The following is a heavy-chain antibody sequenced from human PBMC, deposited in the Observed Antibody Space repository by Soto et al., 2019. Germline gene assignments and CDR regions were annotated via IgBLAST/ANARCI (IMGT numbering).Heavy chain of an antibody. CDR2: IYPGNSDA. CDR3: ARGGMYDSSGYYWAY. Sequence: GESLKISCQASGYNFATYWIAWVRQMPGKGLEYMGIIYPGNSDAIYSPSFQGQVTFSADKSISTAYLHWSSLKASDTAMYYCARGGMYDSSGYYWAYWGQGTLVTVSS. V-gene: IGHV5-51*01. J-gene: IGHJ4*02. D-gene: IGHD3-22*01. CDR1: GYNFATYW.